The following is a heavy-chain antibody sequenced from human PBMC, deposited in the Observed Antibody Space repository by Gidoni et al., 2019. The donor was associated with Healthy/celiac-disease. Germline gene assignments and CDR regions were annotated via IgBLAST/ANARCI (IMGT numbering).Heavy chain of an antibody. J-gene: IGHJ4*02. Sequence: QVQLQESGPGLVKPSETLSLTCTVSGGSISSYYWSWIRQPPGKGLEWIGYIYYSGSTNYNPSLKSRVTISVDTSKNQFSLKLSSVTAADTAVYYCASFTYYGSGSYIYWGQGTLVTVSS. D-gene: IGHD3-10*01. CDR2: IYYSGST. CDR1: GGSISSYY. CDR3: ASFTYYGSGSYIY. V-gene: IGHV4-59*01.